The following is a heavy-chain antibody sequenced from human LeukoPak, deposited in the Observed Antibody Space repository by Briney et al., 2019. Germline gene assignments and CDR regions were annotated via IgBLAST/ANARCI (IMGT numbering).Heavy chain of an antibody. CDR1: GGSISSYY. J-gene: IGHJ5*02. Sequence: SETLSLTCTVSGGSISSYYWSWIRQPPGRGLEWIGYIYYSGSTNYNPSLKRRVTISVDTSKQQFSLTLSSVTAADTAVYYCARVHSSWYVNWFDPWGQGTLVTVSS. CDR2: IYYSGST. V-gene: IGHV4-59*01. D-gene: IGHD6-13*01. CDR3: ARVHSSWYVNWFDP.